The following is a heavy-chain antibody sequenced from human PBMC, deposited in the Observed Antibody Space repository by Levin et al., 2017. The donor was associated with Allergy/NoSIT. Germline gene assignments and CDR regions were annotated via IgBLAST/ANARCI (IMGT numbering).Heavy chain of an antibody. V-gene: IGHV3-15*01. J-gene: IGHJ3*01. CDR3: TTGYCSGGSCHWAGDAFDV. Sequence: GGSLRLSCAASGFTFTNAWMSWVRQAPGKGLEWVGRIISKTDGGTADYAARVKGRFTISRDDSKNTLYLQMNSLKTEDTAVYYCTTGYCSGGSCHWAGDAFDVWGQGTMVTVSS. CDR2: IISKTDGGTA. CDR1: GFTFTNAW. D-gene: IGHD2-15*01.